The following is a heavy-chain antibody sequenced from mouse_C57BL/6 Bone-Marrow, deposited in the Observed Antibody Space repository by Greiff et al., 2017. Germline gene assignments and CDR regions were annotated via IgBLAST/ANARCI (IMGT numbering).Heavy chain of an antibody. Sequence: QVQLQQPGAELVKPGASVKLSCKASGYTFTSYWMQWVKQRPGQGLEWIGEIDPSDSYTNYNQKFKGKATLTVDTSSSTAYMQLSSQTSEDSAVYYCARDGYYFYYAMDYWGQGTSVTVSS. J-gene: IGHJ4*01. D-gene: IGHD2-3*01. CDR2: IDPSDSYT. CDR1: GYTFTSYW. V-gene: IGHV1-50*01. CDR3: ARDGYYFYYAMDY.